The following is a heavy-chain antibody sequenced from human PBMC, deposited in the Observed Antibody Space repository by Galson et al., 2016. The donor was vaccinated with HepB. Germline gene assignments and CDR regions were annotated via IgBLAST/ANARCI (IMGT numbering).Heavy chain of an antibody. V-gene: IGHV3-33*01. CDR3: AREAPIAAPGANDC. CDR1: GFTFNSFG. CDR2: IWYDGSNK. D-gene: IGHD6-13*01. Sequence: SLRLSCAASGFTFNSFGMHWVRQAPGEGLEWVAVIWYDGSNKYYGDSVKGRFTISRDNSKNTLYLQMNSLRAEDTAIYYCAREAPIAAPGANDCWGQGTQVTVSS. J-gene: IGHJ4*02.